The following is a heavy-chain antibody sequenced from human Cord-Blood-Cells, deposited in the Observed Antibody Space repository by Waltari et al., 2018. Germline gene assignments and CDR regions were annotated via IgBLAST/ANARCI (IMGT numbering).Heavy chain of an antibody. CDR1: GGSISSSSYY. V-gene: IGHV4-39*01. Sequence: QLQLQESGPGLVKPSETLSLTCTVSGGSISSSSYYWGWIRQPPGKGLEWIGSIYYSGSTYYNPFLKSRVTISVDTSKNQFSLKLSSVTAADTAVYYCARRAVIAFDIWGQGTMVTVSS. CDR3: ARRAVIAFDI. CDR2: IYYSGST. J-gene: IGHJ3*02. D-gene: IGHD3-22*01.